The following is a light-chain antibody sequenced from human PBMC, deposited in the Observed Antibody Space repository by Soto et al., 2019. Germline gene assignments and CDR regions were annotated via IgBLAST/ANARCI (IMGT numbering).Light chain of an antibody. CDR3: QQYYSYPPVT. J-gene: IGKJ4*01. CDR1: QSISSY. CDR2: AAS. Sequence: AIRMTQSPSSFSATTGDRVTITCRASQSISSYLAWYQQKPGKAPKLLIYAASTLQSGVPSRFSGSGSGTDFTLTISCLQSEDFATYYCQQYYSYPPVTFGGGTKVDIK. V-gene: IGKV1-8*01.